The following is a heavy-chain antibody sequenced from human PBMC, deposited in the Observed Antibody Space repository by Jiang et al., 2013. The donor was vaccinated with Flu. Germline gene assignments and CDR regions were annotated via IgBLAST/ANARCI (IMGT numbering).Heavy chain of an antibody. CDR3: ARLGGYPLSVFDI. CDR2: IYYSGSI. CDR1: GGSISSYY. Sequence: GLVKPSETLSLTCTVSGGSISSYYWSWIRQPPGKGLEWIGYIYYSGSINYNPSLKSRVTISVDTSKNQFSLRLSSVTAADTAVYYCARLGGYPLSVFDIWGQGTMVTVSS. V-gene: IGHV4-59*08. D-gene: IGHD5-12*01. J-gene: IGHJ3*02.